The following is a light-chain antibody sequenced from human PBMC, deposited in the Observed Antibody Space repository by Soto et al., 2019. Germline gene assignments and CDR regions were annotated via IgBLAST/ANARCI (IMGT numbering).Light chain of an antibody. J-gene: IGKJ3*01. V-gene: IGKV1-12*01. Sequence: DIQLTQSPASVSASVGDRVTITCRASHVISTWLAWYQQKPGQAPRLLLYAASSLHTGVPSTFSGGGSGTEFTLTISNLQPEDFATYFFQQAHRFPFTFGPGTTVDIK. CDR1: HVISTW. CDR3: QQAHRFPFT. CDR2: AAS.